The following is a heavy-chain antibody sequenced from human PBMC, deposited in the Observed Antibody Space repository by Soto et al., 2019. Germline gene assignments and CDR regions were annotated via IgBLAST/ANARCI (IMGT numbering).Heavy chain of an antibody. D-gene: IGHD1-26*01. Sequence: EVQLVESGGGLVQPGGSLRVSCVVSGFTFKSHAMYWVRQAPGKGLEWVSGISGSGGSTDYADSVKGRFTISRDNSKDTLYLQMNSLRAEDTAVYYCTRAPSGSSLAFNYYGMDVWGQGTTVTVSS. CDR2: ISGSGGST. CDR3: TRAPSGSSLAFNYYGMDV. V-gene: IGHV3-23*04. J-gene: IGHJ6*02. CDR1: GFTFKSHA.